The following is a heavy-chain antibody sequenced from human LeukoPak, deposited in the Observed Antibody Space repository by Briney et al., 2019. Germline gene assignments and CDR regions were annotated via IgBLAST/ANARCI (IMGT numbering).Heavy chain of an antibody. Sequence: GGSLRLSCAASGFTFSSYGMHWVRQAPGKGLEWVAFIRYDGSNKYYADSVKGRFTISRDNSKNTLYLQMNSLRAEDTAVYYCAKGSTTVTTSMGEAFDIWGQGTMVTVSS. J-gene: IGHJ3*02. V-gene: IGHV3-30*02. CDR1: GFTFSSYG. CDR3: AKGSTTVTTSMGEAFDI. D-gene: IGHD4-17*01. CDR2: IRYDGSNK.